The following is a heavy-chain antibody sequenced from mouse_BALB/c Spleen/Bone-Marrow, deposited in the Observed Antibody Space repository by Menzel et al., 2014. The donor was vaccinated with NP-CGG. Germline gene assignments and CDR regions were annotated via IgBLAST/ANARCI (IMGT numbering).Heavy chain of an antibody. J-gene: IGHJ2*01. CDR3: ARDMGLLRFDY. CDR1: GFTFTDYY. Sequence: EVQVVESGGGLVQPGGSLRLSCATSGFTFTDYYMSWVRQPPGKALEWLGFIRNKANGYTTEYSASVKGRFTISRDNSQSILYLQMNALRAEDSATYYCARDMGLLRFDYWGQGTTLRVSS. V-gene: IGHV7-3*02. CDR2: IRNKANGYTT. D-gene: IGHD1-1*01.